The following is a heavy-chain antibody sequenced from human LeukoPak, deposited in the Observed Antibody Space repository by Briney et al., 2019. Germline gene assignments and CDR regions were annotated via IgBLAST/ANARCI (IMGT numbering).Heavy chain of an antibody. CDR1: GSSFTSYW. J-gene: IGHJ4*02. CDR2: IYPGSSDN. V-gene: IGHV5-51*01. D-gene: IGHD5-24*01. CDR3: ARLKTEMATIDY. Sequence: GTSRHTSAKGSGSSFTSYWIGWVRQMPGKGLEWMGIIYPGSSDNRYSPSFQDQVTISADKSISTAYLQWNSLKASDTAMYYCARLKTEMATIDYWGQGTLVTVSS.